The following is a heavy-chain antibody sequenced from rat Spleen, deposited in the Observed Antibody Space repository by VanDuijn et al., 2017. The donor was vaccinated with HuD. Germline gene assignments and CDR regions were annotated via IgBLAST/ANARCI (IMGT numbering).Heavy chain of an antibody. CDR3: TRGGYFRH. CDR2: ITYDGSRT. J-gene: IGHJ2*01. V-gene: IGHV5-29*01. Sequence: EVQLVESDGGLVQPGRSLKVSCAASGFTFSDYYMAWVRQAPTKGLEWVATITYDGSRTYYRDSVKGRFTISRDTAQNTLYLQMNSPTSEDTATYYCTRGGYFRHWGQGVMVTVSS. CDR1: GFTFSDYY. D-gene: IGHD2-5*01.